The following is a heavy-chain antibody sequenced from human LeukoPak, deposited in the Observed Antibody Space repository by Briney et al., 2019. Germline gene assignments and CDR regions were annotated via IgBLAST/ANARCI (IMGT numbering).Heavy chain of an antibody. V-gene: IGHV4-39*01. D-gene: IGHD4-17*01. CDR3: ARLTYTVTTDY. J-gene: IGHJ4*02. CDR1: GGSIGSSSYY. Sequence: SETLSLTCTVSGGSIGSSSYYWGWIRQPPGKGLEWIGSIYYSGSTYYNPSLKSRVTISVDTSKNQFSLKLSSVTAADTAVYYCARLTYTVTTDYWGQGTLVTVSS. CDR2: IYYSGST.